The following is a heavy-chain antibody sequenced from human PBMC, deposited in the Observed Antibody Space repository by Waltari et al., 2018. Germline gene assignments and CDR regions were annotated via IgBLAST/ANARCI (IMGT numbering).Heavy chain of an antibody. CDR2: IYHSGGT. Sequence: QVQLQESGPGLVKPSGTLSLTCAVSGGSISSSNWWSWVRQPPGKGLEWIGEIYHSGGTNYNPSLKSRGTRSVDKSKNQFSLKLSSVTAADTAVYYCASTYPRMVAFDIWGQGTMVTVSS. CDR3: ASTYPRMVAFDI. CDR1: GGSISSSNW. J-gene: IGHJ3*02. V-gene: IGHV4-4*02. D-gene: IGHD2-8*01.